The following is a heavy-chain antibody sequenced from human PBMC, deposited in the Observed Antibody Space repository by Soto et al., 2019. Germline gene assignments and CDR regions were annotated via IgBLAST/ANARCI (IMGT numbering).Heavy chain of an antibody. J-gene: IGHJ6*02. D-gene: IGHD2-8*01. CDR2: INPSGGST. Sequence: QVQLVQSGAEVKKPGASVKVSCKASGYTFTSYYMHWVRQAPGQGLEWMGIINPSGGSTSYAQKFQGRVTMTRDTSTSTVYMALSSLRSEDTAVYYCAGGPAYLPYYYGMDVWGQGTTVTVSS. V-gene: IGHV1-46*01. CDR3: AGGPAYLPYYYGMDV. CDR1: GYTFTSYY.